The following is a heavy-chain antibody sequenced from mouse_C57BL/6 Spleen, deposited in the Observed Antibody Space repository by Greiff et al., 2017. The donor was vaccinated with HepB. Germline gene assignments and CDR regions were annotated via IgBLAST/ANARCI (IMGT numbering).Heavy chain of an antibody. CDR2: ISSGSSTI. V-gene: IGHV5-17*01. D-gene: IGHD2-4*01. J-gene: IGHJ3*01. CDR3: ASPSYYDYDGAWFAY. CDR1: GFTFSDYG. Sequence: EVQRVESGGGLVKPGGSLKLSCAASGFTFSDYGMHWVRQAPEKGLEWVAYISSGSSTIYYADTVKGRFTISRDNAKNTLFLQMTSLRSEDTAMYYCASPSYYDYDGAWFAYWGQGTLVTVSA.